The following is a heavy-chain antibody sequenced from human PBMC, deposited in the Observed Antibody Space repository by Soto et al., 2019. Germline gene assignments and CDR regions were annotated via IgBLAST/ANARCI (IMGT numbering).Heavy chain of an antibody. CDR3: AKGTGSTRYYYYYGMDV. D-gene: IGHD2-15*01. CDR1: GFTFSSYG. Sequence: HPGGSLRLSCAASGFTFSSYGMHWVRQAPGKGLEWVAVISYDGSNKYYADSVKGRFTISRDNSKNTLYLQMNSLRAEDTAVYYCAKGTGSTRYYYYYGMDVWGQGTTVTVSS. CDR2: ISYDGSNK. J-gene: IGHJ6*02. V-gene: IGHV3-30*18.